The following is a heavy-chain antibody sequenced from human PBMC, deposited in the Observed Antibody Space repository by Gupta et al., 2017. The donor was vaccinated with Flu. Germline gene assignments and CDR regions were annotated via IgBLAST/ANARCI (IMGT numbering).Heavy chain of an antibody. V-gene: IGHV1-69-2*01. CDR3: ATVQRYVGLGY. Sequence: HWVQQAPGKGLEWMGLVDPEDGETIYAEKFQGRVTITADTSTDTAYMELSSLRSEDTAVYYCATVQRYVGLGYWGQGTLVTVSS. D-gene: IGHD3-9*01. J-gene: IGHJ4*02. CDR2: VDPEDGET.